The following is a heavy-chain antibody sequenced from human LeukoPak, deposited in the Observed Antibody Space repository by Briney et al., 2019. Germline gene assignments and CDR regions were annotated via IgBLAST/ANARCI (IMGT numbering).Heavy chain of an antibody. J-gene: IGHJ3*02. CDR2: IYYSGST. Sequence: SETLSLTCTVSGGSISSYYWGWIRQPPGKGLEWIGYIYYSGSTNYNPSLKSRVTISVDTSKNQFSLKLSSVTAADTAVYYCARFYSGYSGAFDIWGQGTMVTVSS. CDR1: GGSISSYY. V-gene: IGHV4-59*08. CDR3: ARFYSGYSGAFDI. D-gene: IGHD3-22*01.